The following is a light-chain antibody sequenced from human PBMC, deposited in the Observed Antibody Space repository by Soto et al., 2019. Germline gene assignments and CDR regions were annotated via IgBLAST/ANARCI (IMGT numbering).Light chain of an antibody. Sequence: VDGVTITCRASQSISSYVSWYQQKPGKAPKLLIYAASRLESGVPSRFSGSRSGTDFTLTISSLQPEYFATYYCQQSYSRMTFGQGTKVDIK. CDR3: QQSYSRMT. CDR1: QSISSY. J-gene: IGKJ1*01. V-gene: IGKV1-39*01. CDR2: AAS.